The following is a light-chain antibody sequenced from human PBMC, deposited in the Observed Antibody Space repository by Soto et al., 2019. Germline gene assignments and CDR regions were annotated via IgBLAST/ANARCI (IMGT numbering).Light chain of an antibody. Sequence: SVLTQSRGTLSLSPGERATLSCRASQSVSSSYLAWYQQKPGQAPRLLIYGASSRATGIPDRFSGSGSGTDFTLTISRLEPEDFAVYYCQPYGSSPRTFGQGTKVDIK. J-gene: IGKJ1*01. CDR1: QSVSSSY. V-gene: IGKV3-20*01. CDR2: GAS. CDR3: QPYGSSPRT.